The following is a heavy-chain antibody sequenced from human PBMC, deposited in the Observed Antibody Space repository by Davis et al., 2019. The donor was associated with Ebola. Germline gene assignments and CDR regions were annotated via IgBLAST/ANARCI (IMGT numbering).Heavy chain of an antibody. J-gene: IGHJ4*02. V-gene: IGHV3-7*03. CDR1: GFVFRNYV. CDR3: ARGVAVGGFYFEY. Sequence: GGSLRLSCAASGFVFRNYVMSCVRQAPGKGLEWVANIYRDGSEKYYVDSVKGRFTISRDNTKNSLYLQMNSLRAEDTAVYFCARGVAVGGFYFEYWGQGTLVTVSS. D-gene: IGHD6-19*01. CDR2: IYRDGSEK.